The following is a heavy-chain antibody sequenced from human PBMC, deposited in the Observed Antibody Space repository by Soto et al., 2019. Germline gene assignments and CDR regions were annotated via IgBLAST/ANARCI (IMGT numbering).Heavy chain of an antibody. Sequence: KPSETLSLTCSVSGGSISRYYWSWIRQPPGKGLEWIGYAYYSGDTGSNPSLKSRVTMAVDTSKSQVSLKLSSVTAVDTAVYYCARDRSTYGGGGTGEVKENWFDPWGQGALVTVSS. CDR2: AYYSGDT. D-gene: IGHD2-8*01. V-gene: IGHV4-59*01. CDR1: GGSISRYY. CDR3: ARDRSTYGGGGTGEVKENWFDP. J-gene: IGHJ5*02.